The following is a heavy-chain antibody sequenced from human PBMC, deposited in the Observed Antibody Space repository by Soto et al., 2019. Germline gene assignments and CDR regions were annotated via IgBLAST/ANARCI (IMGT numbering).Heavy chain of an antibody. Sequence: PVGSLRLSGTASGFNFGDYAMSWVCQAPGKGLEWVGFIRSKAYGGTTEYAASVKGRFTISRDDSKSIAYLQMNSLKTEDTAVYYCTRAPMVRGVSPSGYYYDGMDVWGQGTTVTVSS. CDR2: IRSKAYGGTT. CDR3: TRAPMVRGVSPSGYYYDGMDV. J-gene: IGHJ6*02. D-gene: IGHD3-10*01. V-gene: IGHV3-49*04. CDR1: GFNFGDYA.